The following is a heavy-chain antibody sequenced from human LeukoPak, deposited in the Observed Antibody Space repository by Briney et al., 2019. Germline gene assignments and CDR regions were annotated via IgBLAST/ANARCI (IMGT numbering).Heavy chain of an antibody. CDR1: GYTFTGYY. CDR3: ARDLAEKVPYGDYPDY. Sequence: GASVKVSCKASGYTFTGYYMHWVRQAPGQGLEWMGWINPNSGGTNYAQKFQGRVTMTRDTSISTAYMELSRLRSDDTAVYYCARDLAEKVPYGDYPDYWGQGTLVTVSS. D-gene: IGHD4-17*01. J-gene: IGHJ4*02. CDR2: INPNSGGT. V-gene: IGHV1-2*02.